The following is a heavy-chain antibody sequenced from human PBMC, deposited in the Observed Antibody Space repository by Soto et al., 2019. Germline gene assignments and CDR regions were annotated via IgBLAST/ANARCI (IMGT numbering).Heavy chain of an antibody. CDR2: INHSGST. CDR3: ARGRLGYYGSGSYYRNSYYGMDV. D-gene: IGHD3-10*01. J-gene: IGHJ6*02. V-gene: IGHV4-34*01. CDR1: GGSFRGYY. Sequence: SETLSLTCAVYGGSFRGYYWSWIRQLPGWGLEWIGEINHSGSTNYNPSLKSRVTISVDTSKNQFSLKLSSVTAADTAVYYCARGRLGYYGSGSYYRNSYYGMDVWGQGT.